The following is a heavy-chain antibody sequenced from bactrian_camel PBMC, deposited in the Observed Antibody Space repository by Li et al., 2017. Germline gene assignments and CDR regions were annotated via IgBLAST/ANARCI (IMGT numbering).Heavy chain of an antibody. D-gene: IGHD5*01. CDR2: IDTGDGST. CDR1: GNLYSRGC. Sequence: HVQLVESGGGSVQAGGSLRLSCVASGNLYSRGCMSWFRQGPGKEREGVAAIDTGDGSTYYLNSVEGRFTISHDNNKNTLYLQMNSLNPEDTGTYTCAAGQGVGWCLDVIRVGAEADFDYWGQGTQVTVS. V-gene: IGHV3S54*01. CDR3: AAGQGVGWCLDVIRVGAEADFDY. J-gene: IGHJ6*01.